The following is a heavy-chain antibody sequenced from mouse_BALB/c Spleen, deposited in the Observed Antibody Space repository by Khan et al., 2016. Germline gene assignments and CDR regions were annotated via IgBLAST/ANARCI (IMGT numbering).Heavy chain of an antibody. CDR1: GYTSANYW. CDR2: IYPGDGDT. Sequence: QVQLQQSGAELARPGASVRLSCKASGYTSANYWMQWVKQRPGQGLEWIGSIYPGDGDTRYSQKFKDKATLTADKSSSSAYMHLRSVASEDSAVYYCADALFVYWCQGTLVTVSA. V-gene: IGHV1-87*01. CDR3: ADALFVY. J-gene: IGHJ3*01.